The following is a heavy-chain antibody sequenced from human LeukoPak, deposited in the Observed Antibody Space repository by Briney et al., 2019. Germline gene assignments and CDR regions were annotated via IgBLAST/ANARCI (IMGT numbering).Heavy chain of an antibody. CDR3: ARDSVLAGDSYNWFDP. V-gene: IGHV1-46*01. CDR2: INPSGGST. CDR1: GYTFTSYY. D-gene: IGHD2-21*02. Sequence: ASVKVSCKASGYTFTSYYMHWVRQAPGQGLEWMGIINPSGGSTSYAQKFQGRVTMTRDTSTSTVYMELSSLRSEDTAVYYCARDSVLAGDSYNWFDPWGQGTLVTVSS. J-gene: IGHJ5*02.